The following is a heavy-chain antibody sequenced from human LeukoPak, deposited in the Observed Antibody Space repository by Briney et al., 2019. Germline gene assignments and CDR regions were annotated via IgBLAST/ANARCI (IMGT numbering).Heavy chain of an antibody. CDR3: AKEGYDSSSYYAFGY. CDR1: GGSISSDY. D-gene: IGHD3-22*01. Sequence: SETLSLTCTVSGGSISSDYWSWIRQPAGKGLEWIGRIYTSGSTSYNPSLKSRVTMSEDTSKRQISLRLSSVTAADTAVYYCAKEGYDSSSYYAFGYWGQGTLVTVSS. CDR2: IYTSGST. V-gene: IGHV4-4*07. J-gene: IGHJ4*02.